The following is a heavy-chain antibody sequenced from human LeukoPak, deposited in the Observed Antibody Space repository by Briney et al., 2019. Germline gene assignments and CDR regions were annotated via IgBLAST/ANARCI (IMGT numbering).Heavy chain of an antibody. V-gene: IGHV4-61*02. Sequence: SETLSLTCTVSGYSISSGYYWSWIRQPAGKGLEWIGRIYTSGSTNYNPSLKSRVTISVDTSKNQFSLKLSSVTAADTAVYYCAARLEYCSSTSCYKDYWGQGTLVTVSS. CDR2: IYTSGST. D-gene: IGHD2-2*02. J-gene: IGHJ4*02. CDR1: GYSISSGYY. CDR3: AARLEYCSSTSCYKDY.